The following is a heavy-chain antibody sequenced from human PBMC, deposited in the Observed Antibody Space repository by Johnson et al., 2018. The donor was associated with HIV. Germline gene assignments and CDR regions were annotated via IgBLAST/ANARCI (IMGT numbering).Heavy chain of an antibody. CDR3: ARVREMATNRRAFDI. CDR2: IFST. Sequence: VQLVESGGGVVQPGGSLRLSCAASGITVGTNYMSWVRQAPGKGLEWVSVIFSTYYAASVRGRFTISRDNAQNTLNLQINTLRAEDTAVYYCARVREMATNRRAFDIWGQGTMVTVSS. CDR1: GITVGTNY. J-gene: IGHJ3*02. D-gene: IGHD5-24*01. V-gene: IGHV3-66*01.